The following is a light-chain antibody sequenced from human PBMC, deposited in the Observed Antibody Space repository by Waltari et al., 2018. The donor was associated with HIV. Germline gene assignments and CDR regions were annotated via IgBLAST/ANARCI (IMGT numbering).Light chain of an antibody. CDR2: GAS. V-gene: IGKV3-15*01. J-gene: IGKJ1*01. CDR3: HQYNDWWT. Sequence: EIVMTQSPATLSASPGERATLSCRASQRVSCNVAWYQQKPAQAPRLLMYGASTRATGIPARFSGSGSATEFTLTLSSLQSEDFAVYHCHQYNDWWTFGQGPKVEI. CDR1: QRVSCN.